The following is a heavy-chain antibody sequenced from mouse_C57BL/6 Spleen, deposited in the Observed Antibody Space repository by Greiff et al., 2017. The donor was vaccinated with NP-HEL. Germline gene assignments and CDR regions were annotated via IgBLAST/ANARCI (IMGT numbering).Heavy chain of an antibody. J-gene: IGHJ3*01. CDR2: IDPENGDT. CDR3: TTGRLRAWFAY. V-gene: IGHV14-4*01. CDR1: GFNIKDDY. D-gene: IGHD2-4*01. Sequence: DVQLQESGAELVRPGASVKLSCTASGFNIKDDYMHWVKQRPEQGLEWIGWIDPENGDTEYASKFQGKATITADTSSNTAYLQLSSLTSEDTAVYYCTTGRLRAWFAYWGQGTLVTVSA.